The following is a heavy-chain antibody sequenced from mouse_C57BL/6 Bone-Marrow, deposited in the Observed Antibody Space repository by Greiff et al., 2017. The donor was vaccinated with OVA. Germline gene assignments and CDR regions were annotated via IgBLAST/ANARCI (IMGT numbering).Heavy chain of an antibody. V-gene: IGHV1-9*01. J-gene: IGHJ3*01. CDR3: AKGGYDYDIPFAY. D-gene: IGHD2-4*01. CDR2: ILPGSGST. CDR1: GYTFTGYW. Sequence: QVQLKESGAELMKPGASVKLSCKATGYTFTGYWIEWVKQRPGHGLEWIGEILPGSGSTNYNEKFKGKATFTADTSSNTAYMQLSSLTTEDSAIDYGAKGGYDYDIPFAYWGKGTLVTVSA.